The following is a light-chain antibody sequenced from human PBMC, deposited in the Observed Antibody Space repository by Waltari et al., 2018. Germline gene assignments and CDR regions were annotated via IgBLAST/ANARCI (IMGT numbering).Light chain of an antibody. CDR3: QQYGSSLYI. J-gene: IGKJ2*01. CDR1: QRVSSSY. CDR2: AAS. V-gene: IGKV3-20*01. Sequence: EIVLTQSPGTLSLSPGERVTLSCRASQRVSSSYLAWDQQKPGQAPRLLIYAASTRATAIPDRFRGGESETDFTLTIIRLEPEDFAVYYCQQYGSSLYIFGQGTKLEIK.